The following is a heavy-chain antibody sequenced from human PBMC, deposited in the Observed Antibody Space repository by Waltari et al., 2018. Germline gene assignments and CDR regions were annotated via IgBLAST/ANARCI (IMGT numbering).Heavy chain of an antibody. CDR2: IAPTTSYT. CDR3: ARTSTRDFYYMDV. Sequence: EVQLVQSGAEVKKPGESLRISCEASGYDFSTYWIPWVRHMPGKGRAWTGRIAPTTSYTHSRPSFRGHVTISVDTSINTAYIQGSGLRASDSAIYYCARTSTRDFYYMDVWGKGTTVTVSS. J-gene: IGHJ6*03. V-gene: IGHV5-10-1*01. CDR1: GYDFSTYW.